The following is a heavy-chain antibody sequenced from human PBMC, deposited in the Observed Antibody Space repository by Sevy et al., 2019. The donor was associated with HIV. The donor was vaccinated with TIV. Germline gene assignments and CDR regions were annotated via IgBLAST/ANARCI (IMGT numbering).Heavy chain of an antibody. CDR1: GGIFSNYV. D-gene: IGHD2-2*01. V-gene: IGHV1-69*13. CDR3: ARGNQGVPAAIHDWFDP. J-gene: IGHJ5*02. Sequence: ASVKVSCKTSGGIFSNYVMHWVRQAPGQGLEWMGGFIPNFGKTNYAQKFQGRVTLTADESTSTAYMELSSLTSEDTAVYFCARGNQGVPAAIHDWFDPWGQGTLVTVSS. CDR2: FIPNFGKT.